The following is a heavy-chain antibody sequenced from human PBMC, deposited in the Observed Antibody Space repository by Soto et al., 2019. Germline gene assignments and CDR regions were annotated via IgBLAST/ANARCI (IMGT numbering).Heavy chain of an antibody. Sequence: EVQLLESGGGLVQPGGSLRLSCVGSGFTFINYAMNWVRQTPGKGLEWVSGISGVGDRTFDADSVKGRFTISRDNSKNTVNLQMNSLRADDTAVYYCARKVLGSTSRPDWWYFDLWGRGTLVTVSS. CDR2: ISGVGDRT. D-gene: IGHD2-2*01. J-gene: IGHJ2*01. V-gene: IGHV3-23*01. CDR3: ARKVLGSTSRPDWWYFDL. CDR1: GFTFINYA.